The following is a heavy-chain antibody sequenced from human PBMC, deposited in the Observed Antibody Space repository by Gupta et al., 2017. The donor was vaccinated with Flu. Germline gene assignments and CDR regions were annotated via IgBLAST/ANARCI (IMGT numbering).Heavy chain of an antibody. CDR3: AKDMYTLEITILGPGGRGGYGMDV. CDR1: GFTFSSYA. J-gene: IGHJ6*02. Sequence: EVQLLESGGGLAQPGGSLRLSCAASGFTFSSYAMSWVRQAPGKGLEWVSAISGSGGSTYYADSVKGRFTISRDNSKNTLYLQMNSLRAEDTAVYYCAKDMYTLEITILGPGGRGGYGMDVWGQGTTVTVSS. D-gene: IGHD3-9*01. V-gene: IGHV3-23*01. CDR2: ISGSGGST.